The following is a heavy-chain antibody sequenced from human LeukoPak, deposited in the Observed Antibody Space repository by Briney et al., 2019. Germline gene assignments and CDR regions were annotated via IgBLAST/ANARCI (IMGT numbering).Heavy chain of an antibody. CDR2: ISSSGSTI. D-gene: IGHD3-22*01. CDR1: GFTFSSYE. V-gene: IGHV3-48*03. Sequence: GGSLRLSCAASGFTFSSYEMNWVRQAPGKGLEWVSYISSSGSTIYYADSVKGRFTISRDNAKKSLYLQMNSLRAGDTAVYYCARESDYYDSSAGYFDLWGRGTLVTVSS. CDR3: ARESDYYDSSAGYFDL. J-gene: IGHJ2*01.